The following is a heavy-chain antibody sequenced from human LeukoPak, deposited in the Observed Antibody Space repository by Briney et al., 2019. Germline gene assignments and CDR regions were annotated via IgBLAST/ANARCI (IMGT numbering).Heavy chain of an antibody. CDR1: GFTFSSYS. D-gene: IGHD1-1*01. V-gene: IGHV3-48*01. CDR2: ISSSSSTI. CDR3: ARDFPNQLYSYYMDV. J-gene: IGHJ6*03. Sequence: GGSLRLSCAASGFTFSSYSMNWVRQAPGKGLEWVSYISSSSSTIYYADSVKGRFTISRDNAKNSLYLQMNSLRAEDTAVYYCARDFPNQLYSYYMDVWGKGTTVTVSS.